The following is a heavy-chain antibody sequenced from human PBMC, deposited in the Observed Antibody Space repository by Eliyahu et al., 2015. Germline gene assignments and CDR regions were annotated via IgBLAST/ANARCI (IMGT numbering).Heavy chain of an antibody. J-gene: IGHJ4*02. Sequence: QVQLVESGGGLVKPGGSLRLXXSAXGFTFSGYYMSWVPQGPGKGVEWVSYISSSGTTVYYADSVKGRFTISRDNAENSLYLQMYSLSAEDTAVYYCARADYYDSSGYHYWGQGTLVTVSS. CDR1: GFTFSGYY. V-gene: IGHV3-11*01. CDR2: ISSSGTTV. CDR3: ARADYYDSSGYHY. D-gene: IGHD3-22*01.